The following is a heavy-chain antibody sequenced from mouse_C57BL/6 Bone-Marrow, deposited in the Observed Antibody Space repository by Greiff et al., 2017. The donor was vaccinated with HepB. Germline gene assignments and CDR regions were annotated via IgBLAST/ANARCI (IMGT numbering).Heavy chain of an antibody. V-gene: IGHV1-62-2*01. D-gene: IGHD4-1*02. Sequence: QVQLQQSGAELVKPGASVKLSCKASGYTFTEYTIHWVKQRSGQGLEWIGWFYPGSGSIKYNEKFKGKSTLTADKSSSTAYMQLSSLTSEDSAVYYCARSANWEGWFAYWGQGTLVTVSA. CDR2: FYPGSGSI. CDR1: GYTFTEYT. CDR3: ARSANWEGWFAY. J-gene: IGHJ3*01.